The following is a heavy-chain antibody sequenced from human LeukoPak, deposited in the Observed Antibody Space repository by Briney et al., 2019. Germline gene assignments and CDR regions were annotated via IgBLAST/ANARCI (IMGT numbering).Heavy chain of an antibody. J-gene: IGHJ4*02. CDR2: FDPEDGET. CDR1: GYTLTELS. D-gene: IGHD5-18*01. CDR3: ATGLFFQVDTAMATVPYFDY. V-gene: IGHV1-24*01. Sequence: ASVKVSCKVSGYTLTELSMDWVRQAPGKGLEWMGGFDPEDGETIYAQKFQGRVTMTEDTSTDTAYMELSSLRSEDTAVYYCATGLFFQVDTAMATVPYFDYWGQGTLVTVSS.